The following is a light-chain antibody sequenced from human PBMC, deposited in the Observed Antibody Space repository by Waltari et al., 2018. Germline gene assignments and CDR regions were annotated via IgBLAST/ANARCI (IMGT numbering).Light chain of an antibody. Sequence: SYVLTQSPSVSVAPGQTASVSCGGNNIGSQSVNWYQQKPGTAPVLVVYDDSDRPSGTPERFSGSNSGNTATLTISRVEAGDEADYYCQVWDSGTDHEVFGGGTKLTV. CDR2: DDS. V-gene: IGLV3-21*02. CDR1: NIGSQS. J-gene: IGLJ3*02. CDR3: QVWDSGTDHEV.